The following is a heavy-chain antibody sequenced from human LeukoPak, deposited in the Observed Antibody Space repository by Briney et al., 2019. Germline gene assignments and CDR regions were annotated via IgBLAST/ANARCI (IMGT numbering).Heavy chain of an antibody. Sequence: GGSLRLSCAASGFTFSTYAMSWVRQAPGKGLEWVSGMGGTDGVAYYADSVKGRSTISRDNSKNTLYLQMSSLRAEDTAVYYCAKWPDYGSGSSLDYWGQGTLVTVSS. CDR2: MGGTDGVA. J-gene: IGHJ4*02. D-gene: IGHD3-10*01. CDR3: AKWPDYGSGSSLDY. CDR1: GFTFSTYA. V-gene: IGHV3-23*01.